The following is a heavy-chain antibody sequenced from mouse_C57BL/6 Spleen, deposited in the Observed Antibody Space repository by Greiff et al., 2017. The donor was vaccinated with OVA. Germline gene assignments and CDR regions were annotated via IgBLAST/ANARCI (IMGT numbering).Heavy chain of an antibody. CDR2: IDPSDSYT. Sequence: VQRVESGAELVMPGASVKLSCKASGYTFTSYWMHWVKQRPGQGLEWIGEIDPSDSYTNYNQKFKGKSTLTVDKSSSTAYMQLSSLTSEDSAVYYCARRGHDYEFAYWGQGTLVTVSA. D-gene: IGHD2-4*01. J-gene: IGHJ3*01. CDR3: ARRGHDYEFAY. CDR1: GYTFTSYW. V-gene: IGHV1-69*01.